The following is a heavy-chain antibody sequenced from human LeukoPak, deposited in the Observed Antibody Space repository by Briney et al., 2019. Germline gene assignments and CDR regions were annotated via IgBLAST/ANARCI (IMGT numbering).Heavy chain of an antibody. Sequence: PPETLSLTCAMYGGSLSGDSFSAYYCNWIRQPPGKGLEWIGEINHSGSSNYSPSLKSRVSLSVDASRNRFSLRLTSVTAADTAVYYCARGLLSRPHSSTWYPLDHWGQGTLFTASS. D-gene: IGHD6-13*01. CDR3: ARGLLSRPHSSTWYPLDH. J-gene: IGHJ4*02. V-gene: IGHV4-34*01. CDR1: GGSLSGDSFSAYY. CDR2: INHSGSS.